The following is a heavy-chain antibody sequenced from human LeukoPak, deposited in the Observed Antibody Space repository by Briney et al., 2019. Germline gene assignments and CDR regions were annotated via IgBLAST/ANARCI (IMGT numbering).Heavy chain of an antibody. CDR1: GGSISSYY. V-gene: IGHV4-59*08. CDR3: ASQGGGFWYFDL. CDR2: IYYSGST. Sequence: TSETLSLTCTVSGGSISSYYWSWIRQPPGKGLEWIGYIYYSGSTNYNPSPKSRVTISVDTSKNQFSLKLSSVTAADTAVYYCASQGGGFWYFDLWGRGTLVTVSS. J-gene: IGHJ2*01. D-gene: IGHD6-25*01.